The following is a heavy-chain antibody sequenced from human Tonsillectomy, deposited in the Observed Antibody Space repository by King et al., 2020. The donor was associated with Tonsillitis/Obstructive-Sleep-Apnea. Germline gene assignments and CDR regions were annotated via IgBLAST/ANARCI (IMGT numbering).Heavy chain of an antibody. CDR3: GRGSFHYHAMDV. CDR2: INDSGGTNT. CDR1: GGSFSGYY. Sequence: VQLQRWGAGLLKPSETLSLTCAVYGGSFSGYYWSWIRQPPGKGLEWIGEINDSGGTNTNYNPSLKSRVTISVETSKNQFSLNLSSATAADTALYYCGRGSFHYHAMDVWGQGTTVTVSS. D-gene: IGHD3-16*02. J-gene: IGHJ6*02. V-gene: IGHV4-34*01.